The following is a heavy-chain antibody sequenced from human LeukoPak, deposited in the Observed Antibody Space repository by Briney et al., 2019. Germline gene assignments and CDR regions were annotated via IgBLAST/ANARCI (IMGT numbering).Heavy chain of an antibody. D-gene: IGHD2-2*01. Sequence: ASVKVSCKASGGTFSSYAIIWVRQAPGQGLEWMGGIIPIFGTANYAQKFQGRVTITTDESTSTAYMELSSLRSEDTAVYYCARDQASCGPFDYWGQGTLVTVSS. CDR1: GGTFSSYA. CDR2: IIPIFGTA. CDR3: ARDQASCGPFDY. V-gene: IGHV1-69*05. J-gene: IGHJ4*02.